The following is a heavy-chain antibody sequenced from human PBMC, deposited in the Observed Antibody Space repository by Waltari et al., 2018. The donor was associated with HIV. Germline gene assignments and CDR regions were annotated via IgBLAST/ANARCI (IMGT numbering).Heavy chain of an antibody. V-gene: IGHV3-33*01. J-gene: IGHJ4*02. Sequence: QVQLVESGGGVVQPGRSLRLSCAASGFTFSSYGMHWVRQAPGKGLEWVAVIWYDGSNKYDADSVKGRFTISRDNSKNTLYLQMNSLRAEDTAVYYCARGISVGGGYFDYWGQGTLVTVSS. CDR2: IWYDGSNK. CDR3: ARGISVGGGYFDY. CDR1: GFTFSSYG. D-gene: IGHD6-19*01.